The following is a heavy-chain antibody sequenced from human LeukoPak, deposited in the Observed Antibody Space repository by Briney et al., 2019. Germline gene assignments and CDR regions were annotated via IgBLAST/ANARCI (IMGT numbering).Heavy chain of an antibody. J-gene: IGHJ4*02. V-gene: IGHV4-39*01. CDR2: IYYNDIT. CDR1: GGLITSTIHY. CDR3: ARQPTVRRGAVASNFDY. Sequence: SETLSLTCSVSGGLITSTIHYWAWIRQPPGKGLEWIASIYYNDITYYNASLESRVTMSVDTSRNQFSLRLRSVSAADTSVYYCARQPTVRRGAVASNFDYWGQGTLVTVSS. D-gene: IGHD6-19*01.